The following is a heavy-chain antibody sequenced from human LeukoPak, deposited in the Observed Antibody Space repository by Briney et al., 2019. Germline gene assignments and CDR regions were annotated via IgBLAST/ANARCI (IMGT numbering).Heavy chain of an antibody. Sequence: GRSLRLSCAASGFTFSTYAMHWVRQAPGKGLEWVAVLSYDGTSGYYADSVRGRFTISRDHSKNILSLQMDSLRHEDTAFYYCARDRRDGNNLAYHFDYWGQGTLVTVSS. J-gene: IGHJ4*01. CDR1: GFTFSTYA. CDR2: LSYDGTSG. D-gene: IGHD5-24*01. V-gene: IGHV3-30*01. CDR3: ARDRRDGNNLAYHFDY.